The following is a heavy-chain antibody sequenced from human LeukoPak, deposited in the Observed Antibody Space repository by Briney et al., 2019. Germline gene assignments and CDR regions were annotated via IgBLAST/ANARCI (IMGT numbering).Heavy chain of an antibody. V-gene: IGHV1-2*02. D-gene: IGHD5-12*01. CDR3: ARAGYSGYENDAFDI. CDR2: INPNSGGT. CDR1: GYTFTGYY. J-gene: IGHJ3*02. Sequence: SVNVSCKASGYTFTGYYMHWVRLAPGQGLEWMGWINPNSGGTNYAQKVQGRVTMTRDTSITTAYMELSRLRSDDTAVYYCARAGYSGYENDAFDIWGQATTGTVSS.